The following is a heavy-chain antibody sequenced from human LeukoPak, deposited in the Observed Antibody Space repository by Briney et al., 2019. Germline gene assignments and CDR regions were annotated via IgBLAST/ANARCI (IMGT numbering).Heavy chain of an antibody. D-gene: IGHD3-10*01. CDR2: INQDGSEK. J-gene: IGHJ4*02. CDR3: GRAYGAGSCDY. CDR1: GFPSGNHW. V-gene: IGHV3-7*01. Sequence: GGSLTLSCAASGFPSGNHWMSWVRQAPGKGLECVANINQDGSEKYYVDSVKGRFTISRDNAKNSLYLQMNSLRAEDTAVYYCGRAYGAGSCDYWGQGTLVTVSS.